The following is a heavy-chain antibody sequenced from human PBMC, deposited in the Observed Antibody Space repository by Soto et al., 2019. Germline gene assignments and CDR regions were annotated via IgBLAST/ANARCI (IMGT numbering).Heavy chain of an antibody. J-gene: IGHJ4*02. D-gene: IGHD5-18*01. CDR2: IYSSGST. CDR3: ARDHPHSYGVYYFDY. CDR1: GYSISSSNW. Sequence: PSETLSLTCAVSGYSISSSNWWGWIRQPPGKGLEWIGYIYSSGSTHYNPSLQNRVTISIDTSKNQVSLKVNSVTAADTAVYYCARDHPHSYGVYYFDYWGQGTPVTVSS. V-gene: IGHV4-28*03.